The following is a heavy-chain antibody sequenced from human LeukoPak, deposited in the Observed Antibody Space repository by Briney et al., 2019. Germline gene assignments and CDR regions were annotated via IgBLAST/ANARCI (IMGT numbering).Heavy chain of an antibody. V-gene: IGHV1-18*01. D-gene: IGHD2-2*01. J-gene: IGHJ6*03. CDR1: GYTFTSYC. CDR3: ARVGCSSTSCYSAPYYYYYMDV. CDR2: ISAYNGNT. Sequence: SVTVSCQASGYTFTSYCISWVRQAPGHGLEWMGWISAYNGNTNYTKKLQGRVTMTTGTSTSTAYMELRSLRSDDTAVYYCARVGCSSTSCYSAPYYYYYMDVWGKGTTVTVSS.